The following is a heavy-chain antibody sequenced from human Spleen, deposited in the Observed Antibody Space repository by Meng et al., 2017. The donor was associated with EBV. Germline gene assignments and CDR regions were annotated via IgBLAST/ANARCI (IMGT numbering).Heavy chain of an antibody. CDR2: ISPYNGNT. V-gene: IGHV1-18*01. CDR1: GYTFTGYG. J-gene: IGHJ4*02. CDR3: ARGPEYYDILTGYYYFDP. D-gene: IGHD3-9*01. Sequence: QVQLEQSGAEVKKPXASVKVSCKASGYTFTGYGFSWVRQAPGQGLAWMGWISPYNGNTNYAQNFQGRVTMTTDTSTSTAYMELRSLRSDDTAVYFCARGPEYYDILTGYYYFDPWGQGTLVTVSS.